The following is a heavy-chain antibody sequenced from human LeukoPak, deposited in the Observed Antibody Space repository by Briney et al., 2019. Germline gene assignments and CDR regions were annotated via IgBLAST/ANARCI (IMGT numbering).Heavy chain of an antibody. CDR3: ARGYDCSGYFSYFDY. Sequence: GESLKISCKGSGYSFTSYWIGWVRQMPGKGLEWMGIIYPGDSDTRYSPSFQGQVTISADKSISTAYLQWSSLKASDTAMYYCARGYDCSGYFSYFDYWGQGTLVTVSS. V-gene: IGHV5-51*01. J-gene: IGHJ4*02. D-gene: IGHD3-22*01. CDR2: IYPGDSDT. CDR1: GYSFTSYW.